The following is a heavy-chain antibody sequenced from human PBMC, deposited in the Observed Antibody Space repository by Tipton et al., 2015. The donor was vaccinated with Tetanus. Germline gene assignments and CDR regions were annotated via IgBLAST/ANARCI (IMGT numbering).Heavy chain of an antibody. CDR1: GGSVRSGSYY. V-gene: IGHV4-61*01. CDR2: VSSSGST. CDR3: ARANSDFSKKGPFDP. J-gene: IGHJ5*02. D-gene: IGHD3-3*01. Sequence: TLSLTCTVSGGSVRSGSYYWNWIRQPPGKGLEWLAYVSSSGSTNSNYSLKSRITVSRDTSKNQFSLKLASVTAADTAVYFCARANSDFSKKGPFDPWGQGVLVVVSA.